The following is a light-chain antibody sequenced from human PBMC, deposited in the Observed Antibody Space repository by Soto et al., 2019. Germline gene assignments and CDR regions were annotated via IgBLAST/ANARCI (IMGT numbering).Light chain of an antibody. CDR3: AAWEDRVSGVV. CDR2: RNN. V-gene: IGLV1-47*01. CDR1: SSNIGSNY. J-gene: IGLJ2*01. Sequence: QSVLTQPPSASGTPGQRVTISCSGSSSNIGSNYVYWYQQLPATAPKLLIYRNNQRPSGVPDRFSGSKSGTSASLAISGLRSGDEADYYCAAWEDRVSGVVFGGGTKLTVL.